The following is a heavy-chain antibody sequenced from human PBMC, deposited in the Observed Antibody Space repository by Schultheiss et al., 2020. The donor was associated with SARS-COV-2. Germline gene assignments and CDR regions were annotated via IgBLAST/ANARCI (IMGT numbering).Heavy chain of an antibody. Sequence: GGSLRLSCAASGFTFSSYDMHWVRQVTGKGLEWVSAIGTAGDTYYAGSVKGRFTISRENAKNSLYLQMNSLRAGDTAVYYCARDFDYYDSRNFDYWGQGTLVTVSS. CDR3: ARDFDYYDSRNFDY. J-gene: IGHJ4*02. CDR1: GFTFSSYD. CDR2: IGTAGDT. D-gene: IGHD3-22*01. V-gene: IGHV3-13*01.